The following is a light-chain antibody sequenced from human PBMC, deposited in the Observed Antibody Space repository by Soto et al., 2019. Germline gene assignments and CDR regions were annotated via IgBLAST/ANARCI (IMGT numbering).Light chain of an antibody. V-gene: IGKV3-11*01. CDR3: RLRSDWPPTYT. Sequence: EVVLTQSPATLSLSPGTGATLSCRASQIVTSSLAWYQQRPGLSPRLLIYDTFTRATGIPARFSATGAGTDFTLTIGSLEPEDSAVYFCRLRSDWPPTYTFGQGTKLE. CDR1: QIVTSS. CDR2: DTF. J-gene: IGKJ2*01.